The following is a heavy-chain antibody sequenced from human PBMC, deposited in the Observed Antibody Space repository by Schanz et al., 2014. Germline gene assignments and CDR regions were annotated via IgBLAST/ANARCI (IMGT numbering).Heavy chain of an antibody. CDR3: ARDRGYCSGGSCLTFDY. D-gene: IGHD2-15*01. V-gene: IGHV3-30-3*01. J-gene: IGHJ4*02. Sequence: VQLAESGGGLVQPGGSLRLSCAASGFTFSSYAMHWVRQAPGKGLEWVAVISYDGRNKYYADSVKGRFTISRDNSKNTLYLQMNTLRAEDTAVYYCARDRGYCSGGSCLTFDYWGQGTLVTVSS. CDR1: GFTFSSYA. CDR2: ISYDGRNK.